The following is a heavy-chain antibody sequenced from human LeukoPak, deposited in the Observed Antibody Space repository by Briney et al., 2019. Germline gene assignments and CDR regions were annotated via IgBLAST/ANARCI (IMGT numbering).Heavy chain of an antibody. Sequence: PSETLSLTCTVSGGSISSYYWSWIRQPPGKGLEWIGYIYYSGSTNYNPSLKSRVTISVDTSKNQFSLKLSSVTAADTAVYYCARDLGYRDAFDIWGQGTMVTVSS. CDR1: GGSISSYY. V-gene: IGHV4-59*01. CDR2: IYYSGST. CDR3: ARDLGYRDAFDI. J-gene: IGHJ3*02. D-gene: IGHD3-16*01.